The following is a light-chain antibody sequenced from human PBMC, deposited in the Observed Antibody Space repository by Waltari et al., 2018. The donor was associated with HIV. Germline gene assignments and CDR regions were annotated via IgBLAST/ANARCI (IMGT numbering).Light chain of an antibody. V-gene: IGKV1-16*02. CDR1: QVIKNF. J-gene: IGKJ4*01. CDR3: QQFFSYPLT. Sequence: DIQLTQSPSSLSASVGDTVAITCLASQVIKNFLAWFQQRPDQAPRSLIYSTSTLQSGVPSKFGGSGSGTNYTLTISNLQPEDVATYYCQQFFSYPLTFGGGTKVEIK. CDR2: STS.